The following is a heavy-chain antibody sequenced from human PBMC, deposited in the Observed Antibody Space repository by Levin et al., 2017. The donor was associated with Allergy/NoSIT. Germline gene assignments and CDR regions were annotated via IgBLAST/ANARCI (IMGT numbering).Heavy chain of an antibody. CDR3: ARRRGYRPSEWHFDF. CDR1: GYTFSNYW. V-gene: IGHV5-51*01. CDR2: IYPGDSET. Sequence: LGESLKISCQGSGYTFSNYWIGWVRQMPGKGLECLGIIYPGDSETTYSPSFQGHVTMSADKSISTTYLQLNNLQASDTAIYYCARRRGYRPSEWHFDFWGQGTMVTVPS. J-gene: IGHJ4*02. D-gene: IGHD2-15*01.